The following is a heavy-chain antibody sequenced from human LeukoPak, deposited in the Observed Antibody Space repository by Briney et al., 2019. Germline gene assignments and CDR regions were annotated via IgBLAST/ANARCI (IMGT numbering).Heavy chain of an antibody. CDR1: GYRITSYW. CDR3: ARGGSHFEY. Sequence: GESLKISCKGSGYRITSYWIGWVRQMPGKGLEWMGIIYPGDSDTRYSPSFQGHVTISADKSISTAYLQRTSLKASDSAIYYCARGGSHFEYWGQGTLVTVSS. V-gene: IGHV5-51*01. CDR2: IYPGDSDT. J-gene: IGHJ4*02. D-gene: IGHD3-16*01.